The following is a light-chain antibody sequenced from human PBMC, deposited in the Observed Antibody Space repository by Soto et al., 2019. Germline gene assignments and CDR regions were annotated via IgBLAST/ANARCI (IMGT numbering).Light chain of an antibody. CDR2: GAS. Sequence: EIVLTRSPGTLSLSPGERATLSCRASQSVSSSYLAWYQQTPGQAPRLXIYGASHRETGIPDMFSGSGAGTECTLTISRLEPEDFEVAYCQQYGSSPRTFGQGTKVDIK. J-gene: IGKJ1*01. V-gene: IGKV3-20*01. CDR3: QQYGSSPRT. CDR1: QSVSSSY.